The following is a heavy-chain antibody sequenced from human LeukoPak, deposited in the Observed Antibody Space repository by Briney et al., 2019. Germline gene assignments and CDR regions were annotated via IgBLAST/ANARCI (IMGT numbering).Heavy chain of an antibody. CDR2: ISGSGGST. V-gene: IGHV3-23*01. Sequence: GGSLRLSCAASGFTFSDYNMRWIRQAPGKGLEWVSAISGSGGSTYYADSVKGRFTISRDNSNNTLYLQMNSLRAEDTAVYYCAKARSDYYDMDGFDIWGQGTRVTVSS. J-gene: IGHJ3*02. D-gene: IGHD3-22*01. CDR3: AKARSDYYDMDGFDI. CDR1: GFTFSDYN.